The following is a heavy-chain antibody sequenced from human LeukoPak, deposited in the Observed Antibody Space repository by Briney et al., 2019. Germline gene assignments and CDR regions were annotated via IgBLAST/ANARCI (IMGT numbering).Heavy chain of an antibody. CDR2: ISSSSSDM. D-gene: IGHD1-26*01. V-gene: IGHV3-21*01. J-gene: IGHJ4*02. CDR1: GFTFSSYY. Sequence: PGGSLRLSCAASGFTFSSYYMNWVRQAPGKGLEWVSSISSSSSDMRYADALKGRFTISRDNAKSSLYLQMNSLRAEDTAVYYCARDTPETIVGATYWGQGTLVTVSS. CDR3: ARDTPETIVGATY.